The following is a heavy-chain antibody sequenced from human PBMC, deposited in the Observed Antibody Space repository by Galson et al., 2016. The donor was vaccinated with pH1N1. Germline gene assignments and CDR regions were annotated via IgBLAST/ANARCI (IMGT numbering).Heavy chain of an antibody. V-gene: IGHV3-11*04. CDR3: ARRTDSGAYHVDY. J-gene: IGHJ4*02. CDR1: GFTFSDYY. Sequence: SLRLSCAASGFTFSDYYMTWLRQAPGKGLEWISHISSNGDNIKYADSVKGRFTISRDNAKNSLYLQMNNLRVEDTALYYCARRTDSGAYHVDYWGQGTLVTVSS. CDR2: ISSNGDNI. D-gene: IGHD2-15*01.